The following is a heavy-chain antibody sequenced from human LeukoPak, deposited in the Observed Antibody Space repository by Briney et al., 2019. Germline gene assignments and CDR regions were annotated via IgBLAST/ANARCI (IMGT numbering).Heavy chain of an antibody. CDR2: ITGSGGST. CDR3: AKGSASGRPYYFDS. CDR1: RFTFSSYA. Sequence: GGSLRLSCAASRFTFSSYAMSWVRQAPGKGLEWVSGITGSGGSTYHADSVKGRFTISRDNSQNTLFLQMSSLRAEDSAIFYCAKGSASGRPYYFDSWGQGILVTVSS. V-gene: IGHV3-23*01. J-gene: IGHJ4*02. D-gene: IGHD2-15*01.